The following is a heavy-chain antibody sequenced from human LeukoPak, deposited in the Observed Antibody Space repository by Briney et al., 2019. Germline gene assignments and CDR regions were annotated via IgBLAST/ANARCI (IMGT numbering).Heavy chain of an antibody. D-gene: IGHD3-22*01. CDR3: ARHLYYYDSSGYYLFDY. CDR2: IYPGDSDT. J-gene: IGHJ4*02. CDR1: GYSFTSYW. Sequence: GGSLKISCKGSGYSFTSYWIGWVRQMPGKGLEWLGIIYPGDSDTRYSPSFQGQVTISADKSISTAYLQWSSLKASDTAMHYCARHLYYYDSSGYYLFDYWGQGTLVTVSS. V-gene: IGHV5-51*01.